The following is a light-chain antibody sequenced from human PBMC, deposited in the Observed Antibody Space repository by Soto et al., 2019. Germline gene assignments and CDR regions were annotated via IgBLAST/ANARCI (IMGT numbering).Light chain of an antibody. CDR2: DAS. V-gene: IGKV3-20*01. J-gene: IGKJ5*01. CDR1: QSVRAS. CDR3: QQFADSIT. Sequence: EVVFTQSPATLSLSQWERATLSSRATQSVRASLAWYQQKPGQPTSLLTYDASTRATGIPERFSGSASGTDLSITISRLASEDFVVYYCQQFADSITFGQGTRLEIK.